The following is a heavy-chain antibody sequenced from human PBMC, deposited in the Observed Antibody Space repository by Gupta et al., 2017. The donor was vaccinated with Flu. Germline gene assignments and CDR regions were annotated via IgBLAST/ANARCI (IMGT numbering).Heavy chain of an antibody. CDR2: ISSSSSYI. CDR1: GFTFSSYT. J-gene: IGHJ3*02. D-gene: IGHD3-22*01. Sequence: VESGGGLVKPGGSLRLSCAASGFTFSSYTMNWVRQAPGKGLEWVSSISSSSSYIYYADSVKGRFTISRDNAKNSLYLQMNSLRAEDTAVYYCARAYYYDSSGGDGAFDIWGQGTMVTVSS. CDR3: ARAYYYDSSGGDGAFDI. V-gene: IGHV3-21*01.